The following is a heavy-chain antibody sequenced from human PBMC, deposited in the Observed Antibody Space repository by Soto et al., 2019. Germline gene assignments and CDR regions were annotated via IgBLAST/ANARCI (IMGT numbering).Heavy chain of an antibody. CDR2: LYSVGET. D-gene: IGHD2-2*01. CDR1: GGSVNFNY. Sequence: EVVLVQSGGGLIHPGGSLRLSCAVSGGSVNFNYMSWVRQSPGRGLEWVAFLYSVGETYYGDAVKGRFTISRDDVKNTLYLQMNNLKAEDSALYYCARVRDATNYIGYWGQGTLVTVSS. CDR3: ARVRDATNYIGY. V-gene: IGHV3-53*01. J-gene: IGHJ4*02.